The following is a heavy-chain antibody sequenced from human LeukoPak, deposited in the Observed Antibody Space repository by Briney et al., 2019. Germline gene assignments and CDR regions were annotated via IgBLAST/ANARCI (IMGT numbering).Heavy chain of an antibody. D-gene: IGHD4-17*01. CDR3: ARHPLRSTVTPFYYYYGMDV. V-gene: IGHV4-59*08. J-gene: IGHJ6*02. CDR1: GGSISSYY. CDR2: IYYSGST. Sequence: SETLSLTCTVSGGSISSYYWSWIRQPPGKGLEWIGYIYYSGSTNYNPSLKSRVTISVDTSKNQFSLKLSSVTAADTAVYYCARHPLRSTVTPFYYYYGMDVWGQGTTVTVSS.